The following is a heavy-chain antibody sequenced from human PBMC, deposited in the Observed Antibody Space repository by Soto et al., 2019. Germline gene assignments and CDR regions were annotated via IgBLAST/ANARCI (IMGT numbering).Heavy chain of an antibody. CDR1: VFTFSNAW. V-gene: IGHV3-15*01. D-gene: IGHD3-9*01. CDR3: TTENVLRYFHDY. Sequence: GSLRLSCAASVFTFSNAWMSWVRQAPGKGLEWVGRIKSKTGGGTTDYAAPVKGRFTISRDDSKNTLYLQMNSLKTEDTAVYYCTTENVLRYFHDYWGQGTLVTVSS. J-gene: IGHJ4*02. CDR2: IKSKTGGGTT.